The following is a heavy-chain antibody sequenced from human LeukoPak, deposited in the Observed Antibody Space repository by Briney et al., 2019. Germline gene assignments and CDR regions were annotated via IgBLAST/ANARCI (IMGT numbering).Heavy chain of an antibody. CDR2: IYYSGSN. CDR3: ARQAEYYDYVWGSYRYSDY. D-gene: IGHD3-16*02. J-gene: IGHJ4*02. Sequence: SEALSLSCTVSGGSISSSSSYWGWIRQPPGKGLEWIGSIYYSGSNYYHPSLKSRATISVDTSKNQLSLKLSSVTAAETAVYYCARQAEYYDYVWGSYRYSDYWGQGTLVTVSS. CDR1: GGSISSSSSY. V-gene: IGHV4-39*01.